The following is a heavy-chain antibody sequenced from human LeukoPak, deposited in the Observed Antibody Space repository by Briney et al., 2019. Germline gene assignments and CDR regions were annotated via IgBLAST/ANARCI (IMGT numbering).Heavy chain of an antibody. CDR1: GGSFRGYY. J-gene: IGHJ4*02. D-gene: IGHD2-2*01. Sequence: SETLSLTCAVYGGSFRGYYWSWIRQPPGQGLEWIGEINHSGSTNYNPSLKSRVTISLDTSMKKFPLKLNSVTAADTAVYYCASTERCSTTCPLDYWGQGTLVTVSS. CDR2: INHSGST. CDR3: ASTERCSTTCPLDY. V-gene: IGHV4-34*01.